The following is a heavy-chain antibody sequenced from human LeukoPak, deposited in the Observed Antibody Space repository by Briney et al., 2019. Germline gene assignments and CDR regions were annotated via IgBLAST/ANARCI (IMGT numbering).Heavy chain of an antibody. CDR2: ISSSGSTI. Sequence: GGSLRLSCAASGFTFSSYEMNWVRQAPGEGLEWVSYISSSGSTIYYADSVKGRFTISRDNAKNSLYLQMNSLRAEDTAVYYCAKGVIPPDSGSYWGQGTLVTVSS. J-gene: IGHJ4*02. D-gene: IGHD3-16*02. CDR3: AKGVIPPDSGSY. CDR1: GFTFSSYE. V-gene: IGHV3-48*03.